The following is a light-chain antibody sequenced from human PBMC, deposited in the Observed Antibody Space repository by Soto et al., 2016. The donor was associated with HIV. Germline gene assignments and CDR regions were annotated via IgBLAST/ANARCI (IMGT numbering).Light chain of an antibody. V-gene: IGLV3-1*01. Sequence: SYELTQPPSVSVSPGQTASITCSGDKLGDKYAYWYQQKPGQSPVLVIYRDIKRPSGIPERFSGSNSGNTATLTISGTQTMDEADYYCQAWDSSTGVFGTGTKVTVL. CDR3: QAWDSSTGV. CDR1: KLGDKY. CDR2: RDI. J-gene: IGLJ1*01.